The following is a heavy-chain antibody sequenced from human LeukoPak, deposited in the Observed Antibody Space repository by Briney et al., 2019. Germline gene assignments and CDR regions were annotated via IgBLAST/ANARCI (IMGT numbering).Heavy chain of an antibody. CDR2: VYNRADAT. J-gene: IGHJ4*02. CDR3: ERDPSEYEWQRGWYRDF. V-gene: IGHV3-23*01. CDR1: GFSFSSYG. Sequence: GGSLRLSCAASGFSFSSYGMSWFRQAPGKGLDRVSAVYNRADATHYADPVRGRFFISRDNSKSTLALHMSNLRVEDTAVYYCERDPSEYEWQRGWYRDFWGQGSQVTVSS. D-gene: IGHD6-19*01.